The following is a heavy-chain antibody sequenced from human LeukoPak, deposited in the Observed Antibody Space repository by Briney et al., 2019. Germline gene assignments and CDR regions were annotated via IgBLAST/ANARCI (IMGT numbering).Heavy chain of an antibody. CDR2: IYHSGST. Sequence: SETLSPTCSVSGYSISSGYYWDWIRQPPGKGLEWIGSIYHSGSTYYNPSLKSRVTISVDTSKNQFSLKLSSVTAADTAVYYCARVAPGGYSYGRNYYFDYWGQGTLVTVSS. D-gene: IGHD5-18*01. CDR1: GYSISSGYY. J-gene: IGHJ4*02. V-gene: IGHV4-38-2*02. CDR3: ARVAPGGYSYGRNYYFDY.